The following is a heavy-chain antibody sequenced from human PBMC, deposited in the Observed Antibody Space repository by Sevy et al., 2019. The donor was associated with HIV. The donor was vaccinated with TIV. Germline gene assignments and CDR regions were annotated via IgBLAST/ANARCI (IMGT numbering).Heavy chain of an antibody. CDR2: ISAYNGNT. D-gene: IGHD3-3*01. Sequence: ASVKVSCKASGYTFTSYGISWVRQAPGQGLEWMGWISAYNGNTNHAQKLQGRVTMTTDTSTSTAYMELRSLRSDDTAVYYCARSTERDFWSGYSYWYFDLWGRGTLVTVSS. CDR3: ARSTERDFWSGYSYWYFDL. J-gene: IGHJ2*01. CDR1: GYTFTSYG. V-gene: IGHV1-18*01.